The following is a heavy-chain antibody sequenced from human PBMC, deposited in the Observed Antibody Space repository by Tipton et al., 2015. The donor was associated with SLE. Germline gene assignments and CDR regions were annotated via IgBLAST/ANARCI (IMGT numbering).Heavy chain of an antibody. CDR1: GGSISSGDYY. J-gene: IGHJ5*02. CDR2: IYYSGST. CDR3: ARSYYYDSSGYKRFDP. V-gene: IGHV4-30-4*08. Sequence: TLSLTCTVSGGSISSGDYYWSWIRQPPGKGLEWIGYIYYSGSTYYNPSLKSRVTISVDTSKDQFSLKLSSVTAADTAVYYCARSYYYDSSGYKRFDPWGQGTLVTVSS. D-gene: IGHD3-22*01.